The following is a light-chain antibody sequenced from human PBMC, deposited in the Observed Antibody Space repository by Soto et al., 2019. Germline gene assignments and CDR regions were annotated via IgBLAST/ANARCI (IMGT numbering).Light chain of an antibody. CDR2: AAS. CDR1: QSISSY. J-gene: IGKJ2*01. CDR3: HQSYSTPMYT. V-gene: IGKV1-39*01. Sequence: DIQMTQSPSSLSASVGDRVTITCRASQSISSYLNWYQQKPGKAPKLLIYAASSLQSGVPSRFRGSRSATNFSLTISSLQPEDFATYYCHQSYSTPMYTFGQGTKLEIK.